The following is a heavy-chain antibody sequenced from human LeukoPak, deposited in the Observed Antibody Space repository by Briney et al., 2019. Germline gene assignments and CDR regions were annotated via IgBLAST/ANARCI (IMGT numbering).Heavy chain of an antibody. V-gene: IGHV5-10-1*01. CDR2: IDPSDSYT. J-gene: IGHJ4*02. CDR1: GYSFTSYW. D-gene: IGHD3-9*01. CDR3: ARLPLRSTGYYRFPLDY. Sequence: SGESLKISCKGSGYSFTSYWISWVRQMPGKGLEWMGRIDPSDSYTNYSPSFQGHVTISADKSISTAYLQWSSLKASDTAMYYCARLPLRSTGYYRFPLDYWGQGTLVTVSS.